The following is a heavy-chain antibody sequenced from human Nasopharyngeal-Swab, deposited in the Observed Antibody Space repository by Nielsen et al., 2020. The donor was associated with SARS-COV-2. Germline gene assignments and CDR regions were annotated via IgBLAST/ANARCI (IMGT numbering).Heavy chain of an antibody. J-gene: IGHJ3*02. CDR3: ERKKKGRGGRELLLGAFDI. V-gene: IGHV4-30-2*01. CDR1: GGSISSGGYS. Sequence: SETLSLTCAVSGGSISSGGYSWSWIRQPPGKGLEWIGYIYHSGSTYYNPSLKSRVTIPVDTSKNQFSLKLSSVTAADTAVYYCERKKKGRGGRELLLGAFDIWGQGTMVTVSS. D-gene: IGHD3-10*01. CDR2: IYHSGST.